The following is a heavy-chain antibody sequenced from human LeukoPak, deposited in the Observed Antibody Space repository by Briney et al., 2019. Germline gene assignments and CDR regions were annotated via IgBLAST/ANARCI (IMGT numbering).Heavy chain of an antibody. CDR2: ISGDGGST. V-gene: IGHV3-43*02. CDR3: AKGRNYYDFWSGYDY. Sequence: PGGSLRLSCAASGXTFDDYAMHWVRQAPGKGLEWVSLISGDGGSTYYADSVKGRFTISRDNSKNSLYLQMNSLRTEDTALYYCAKGRNYYDFWSGYDYWGQGTLVTVSS. D-gene: IGHD3-3*01. J-gene: IGHJ4*02. CDR1: GXTFDDYA.